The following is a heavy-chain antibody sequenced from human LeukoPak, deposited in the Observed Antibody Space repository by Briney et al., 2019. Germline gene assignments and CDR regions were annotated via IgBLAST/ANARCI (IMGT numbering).Heavy chain of an antibody. CDR2: THYSGSS. J-gene: IGHJ6*03. CDR3: ARCDRNNRGYYYMED. D-gene: IGHD2/OR15-2a*01. V-gene: IGHV4-59*01. CDR1: GGSISGYS. Sequence: PSETLSLTCTVSGGSISGYSWSWIRQPPGKGLEWIGYTHYSGSSNYNPSLKSRVTISVDTSKNQFSLKVSSVTAADTAVYYCARCDRNNRGYYYMEDWGKGTTVTVSS.